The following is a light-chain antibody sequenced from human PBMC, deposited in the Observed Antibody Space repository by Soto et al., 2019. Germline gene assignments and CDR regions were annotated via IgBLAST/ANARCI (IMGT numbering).Light chain of an antibody. J-gene: IGKJ4*01. V-gene: IGKV3-11*01. CDR1: QNVISY. CDR2: DAS. CDR3: QQRSNWLT. Sequence: EIVLTQSPATLSLSPGERATLSCRASQNVISYLAWYQQKPGQAPRLLIYDASNRATCIPARFSGSGSGTDFTLTISSLEPEDSAVYYCQQRSNWLTFGGGTKVEIK.